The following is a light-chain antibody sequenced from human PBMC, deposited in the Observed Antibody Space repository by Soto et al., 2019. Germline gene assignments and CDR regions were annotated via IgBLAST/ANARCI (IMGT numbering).Light chain of an antibody. Sequence: QSALTQPASVSGSPGQSIAISCTGSSSDVGAYDYVSWYQQHPDKAPRLIMYEVSYRPSGVSNRFSGSKSVNTATLTISGLQAEDEGDYYCSSHTTIDTRVFGTGTKATVL. J-gene: IGLJ1*01. CDR3: SSHTTIDTRV. CDR1: SSDVGAYDY. CDR2: EVS. V-gene: IGLV2-14*03.